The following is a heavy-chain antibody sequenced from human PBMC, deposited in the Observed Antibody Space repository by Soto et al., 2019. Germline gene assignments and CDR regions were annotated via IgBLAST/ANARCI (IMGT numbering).Heavy chain of an antibody. J-gene: IGHJ4*02. CDR2: IIPILGIA. Sequence: QVQLVQSGAEVKKPGSSVKVSCKASGGTFSSYTISWVRQAPGQGLEWMGRIIPILGIANYAQKFQGRVTITADKSTSTAYMDLSSLRSEDTAVYYCARESSGGNFDYWGQGTLVTVSS. CDR1: GGTFSSYT. CDR3: ARESSGGNFDY. V-gene: IGHV1-69*08. D-gene: IGHD3-10*01.